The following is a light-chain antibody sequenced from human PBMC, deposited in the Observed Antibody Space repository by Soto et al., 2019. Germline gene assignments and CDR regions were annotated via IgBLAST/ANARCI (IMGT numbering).Light chain of an antibody. Sequence: DIQMTQSPSSLSASVGDRVTITCQASQDISNYLNWYQQKPGKAPKLLIYDASNLETGVPSRFSGSGSGTDFTFTSSSLQPEDIATYYCEQYDTLPPAFGGGTKVEIK. J-gene: IGKJ4*01. V-gene: IGKV1-33*01. CDR1: QDISNY. CDR2: DAS. CDR3: EQYDTLPPA.